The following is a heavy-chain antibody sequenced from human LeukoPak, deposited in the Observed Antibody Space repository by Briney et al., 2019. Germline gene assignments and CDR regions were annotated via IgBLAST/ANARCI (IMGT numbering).Heavy chain of an antibody. CDR1: GGSFSGYY. D-gene: IGHD2-8*01. J-gene: IGHJ4*02. CDR3: ARDNGSLDY. Sequence: PSETLSLTCAVYGGSFSGYYWSWIRQPPGKGLEWIGEINHSGSTNYNPSLKSRVTISVDTSKNQFSLKLSSVTAADTAVYYCARDNGSLDYWGQGTLVTVSS. CDR2: INHSGST. V-gene: IGHV4-34*01.